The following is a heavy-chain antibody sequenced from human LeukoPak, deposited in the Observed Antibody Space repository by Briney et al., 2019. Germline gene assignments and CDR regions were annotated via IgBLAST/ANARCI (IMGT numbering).Heavy chain of an antibody. CDR2: ISGSDGST. D-gene: IGHD4-11*01. Sequence: GGSLRLSCAASGFTFSSYAMSWVRQAPGKGLEWVSAISGSDGSTYYADSVKGRFTISRDNSKNTLYLQMNSLRAEDTAVYYCATFMTTVTTAPFDYWGQGTLVTVSS. CDR1: GFTFSSYA. J-gene: IGHJ4*02. V-gene: IGHV3-23*01. CDR3: ATFMTTVTTAPFDY.